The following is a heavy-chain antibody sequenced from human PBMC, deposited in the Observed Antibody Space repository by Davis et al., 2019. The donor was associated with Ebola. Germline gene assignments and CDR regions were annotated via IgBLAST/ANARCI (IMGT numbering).Heavy chain of an antibody. V-gene: IGHV3-21*01. CDR1: GFTFSSYS. CDR3: ARDPADYYDSSGYYYWYYYGMDV. D-gene: IGHD3-22*01. Sequence: GSLRLSCAASGFTFSSYSMNWVRQAPGKGLEWVSSISSSSSYIYYADSLKGRFTISRDNAKNSLYLQMNSLRAEDTAVYYCARDPADYYDSSGYYYWYYYGMDVWGQGTTVTVSS. CDR2: ISSSSSYI. J-gene: IGHJ6*02.